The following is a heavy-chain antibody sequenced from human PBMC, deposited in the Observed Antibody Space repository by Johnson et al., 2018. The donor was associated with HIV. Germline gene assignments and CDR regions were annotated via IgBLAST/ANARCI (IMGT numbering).Heavy chain of an antibody. CDR1: GFTFSNYD. Sequence: VQLVESGGGLVQPGGSLRLSCAASGFTFSNYDMHWVRQATGKGLEWVSGIGTAGDTYYPGSVKGRFTISRENAKNALYLQMNSLRAEDTAVYYCAPAGPDAFDIWGQGTTVTVSS. CDR3: APAGPDAFDI. CDR2: IGTAGDT. V-gene: IGHV3-13*01. D-gene: IGHD6-13*01. J-gene: IGHJ3*02.